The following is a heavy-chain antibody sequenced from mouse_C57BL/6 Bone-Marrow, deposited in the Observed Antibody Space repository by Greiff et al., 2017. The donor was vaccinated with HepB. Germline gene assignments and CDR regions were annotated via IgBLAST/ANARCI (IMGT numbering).Heavy chain of an antibody. Sequence: QVQLQQPGAELVRPGSSVKLSCKASGYTFTSYWMHWVKQRPIQGLEWIGNIDPSDSDTHYNQKFKDKDTLTVDKSSSTAYMQLSSLTSEDSAVYYCARELRSWYFDVWGTGTTVTVSS. CDR3: ARELRSWYFDV. J-gene: IGHJ1*03. D-gene: IGHD1-1*01. V-gene: IGHV1-52*01. CDR1: GYTFTSYW. CDR2: IDPSDSDT.